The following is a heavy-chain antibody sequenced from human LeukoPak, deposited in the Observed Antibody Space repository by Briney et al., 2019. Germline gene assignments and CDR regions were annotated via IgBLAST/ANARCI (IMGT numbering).Heavy chain of an antibody. CDR3: ARTYPDCDY. CDR2: IYYSGNT. CDR1: GGSISNYY. D-gene: IGHD2-21*02. J-gene: IGHJ4*02. Sequence: SETLSLTCTVSGGSISNYYWGWIRQAPGKGLEWIGSIYYSGNTYYNSSLKSRVTISLDTSKNQFSLKLTSVTATDTAVYYCARTYPDCDYWGQGTLVTVSS. V-gene: IGHV4-39*01.